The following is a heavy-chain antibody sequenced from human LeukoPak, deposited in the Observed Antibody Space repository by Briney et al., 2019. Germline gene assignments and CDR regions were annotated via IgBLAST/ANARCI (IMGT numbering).Heavy chain of an antibody. J-gene: IGHJ4*02. Sequence: GGSLRLSCAASGFSFNNYAMRWVRQAPGKGLEWVSPISTTGGSTYYADSVKGRFTISRDNSKNTLSLQMDSLRVEDTAVYYCAKDWTTVVTPKGYYFDSWGQGTLVTVSS. V-gene: IGHV3-23*01. CDR1: GFSFNNYA. D-gene: IGHD4-23*01. CDR2: ISTTGGST. CDR3: AKDWTTVVTPKGYYFDS.